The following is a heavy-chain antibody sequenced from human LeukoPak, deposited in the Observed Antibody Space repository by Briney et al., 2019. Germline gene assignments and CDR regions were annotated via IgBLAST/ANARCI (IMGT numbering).Heavy chain of an antibody. CDR2: ISAHNGYT. J-gene: IGHJ4*02. V-gene: IGHV1-18*01. CDR3: TRAQLGGAGDY. Sequence: ASVKVSCKASGGTFSSYVISWVRQAPGQGLEWMGWISAHNGYTNYAQKFQGRVTMTTDTSTSTAYMELRSLRSDDTAVYYCTRAQLGGAGDYWGQGTLVTVSS. CDR1: GGTFSSYV. D-gene: IGHD7-27*01.